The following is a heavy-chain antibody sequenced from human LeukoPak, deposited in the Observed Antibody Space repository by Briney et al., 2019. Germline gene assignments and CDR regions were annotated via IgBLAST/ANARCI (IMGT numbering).Heavy chain of an antibody. J-gene: IGHJ4*02. D-gene: IGHD3-10*01. CDR2: INPSGGST. V-gene: IGHV1-46*01. CDR1: GYTFTSYF. CDR3: ARDSGMVRGTVDY. Sequence: ASVKVSCKSSGYTFTSYFMYWVRQAPGQGLEWMGIINPSGGSTSYAQKFQGRVTMTRDTSTSTVYMELSSLRSEDTTVYYCARDSGMVRGTVDYWGQGTLVTVSS.